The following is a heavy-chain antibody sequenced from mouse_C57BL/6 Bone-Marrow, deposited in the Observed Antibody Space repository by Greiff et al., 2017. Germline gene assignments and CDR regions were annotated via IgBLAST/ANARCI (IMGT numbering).Heavy chain of an antibody. D-gene: IGHD2-5*01. V-gene: IGHV5-6*01. CDR1: GFTFSSYG. CDR3: ARHEAYYSSL. Sequence: EVQVVESGGALVKPGGSLKLSCAASGFTFSSYGMSWVRQTPDKRLEWVATISSGGSYTYYPDSVKGRFTISRDNAKNNLYLQMSSLKSEDTAMYYCARHEAYYSSLGGQGTLVTVSA. J-gene: IGHJ3*01. CDR2: ISSGGSYT.